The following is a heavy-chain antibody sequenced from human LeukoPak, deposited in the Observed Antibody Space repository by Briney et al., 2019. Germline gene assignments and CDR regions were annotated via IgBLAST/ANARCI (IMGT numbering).Heavy chain of an antibody. CDR1: GGSVSSGSYY. V-gene: IGHV4-61*01. J-gene: IGHJ4*02. D-gene: IGHD3-16*01. Sequence: PSETLSLTCTVSGGSVSSGSYYWSWIRQPPGKGLEWIGYIYYSGSTNYNPSLKSRVTMSVETSKNQFSLKVNSVTAADTAVYYCARVRAIGVGRRYYSDYWGQGTLVTVSS. CDR2: IYYSGST. CDR3: ARVRAIGVGRRYYSDY.